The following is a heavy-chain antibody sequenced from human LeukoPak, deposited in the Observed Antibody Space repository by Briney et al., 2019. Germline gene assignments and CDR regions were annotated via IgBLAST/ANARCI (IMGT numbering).Heavy chain of an antibody. D-gene: IGHD1-26*01. V-gene: IGHV3-21*04. CDR1: GFTFSSYS. J-gene: IGHJ2*01. Sequence: GGSLRLSCAASGFTFSSYSINWVRQAPGKGLEWVSFISSSSTYIYYADSVKGRFTISRDNAKNSLFLHMNTLRAEDTAIYYCAKDRTVGASYWYFDLWGRGTLVTVSS. CDR3: AKDRTVGASYWYFDL. CDR2: ISSSSTYI.